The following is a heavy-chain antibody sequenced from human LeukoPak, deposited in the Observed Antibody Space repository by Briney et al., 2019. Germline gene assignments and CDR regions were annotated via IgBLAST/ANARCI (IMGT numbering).Heavy chain of an antibody. J-gene: IGHJ5*02. Sequence: ASVKVSCKASGYTFTSYGISWVRQAPGQGLEWMGWISAYNGNTNYAQKLQGRVTMTTDTSTSTAYMELRSLRSDDTAVYYCARGYCSSTSCKLGNWFDPWGQGTLVTVSS. D-gene: IGHD2-2*01. CDR3: ARGYCSSTSCKLGNWFDP. CDR1: GYTFTSYG. V-gene: IGHV1-18*01. CDR2: ISAYNGNT.